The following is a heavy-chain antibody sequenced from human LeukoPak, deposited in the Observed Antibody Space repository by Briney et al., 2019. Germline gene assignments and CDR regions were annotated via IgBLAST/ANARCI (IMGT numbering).Heavy chain of an antibody. D-gene: IGHD3-10*01. CDR3: TKGRGI. CDR1: GGSISSGSYD. V-gene: IGHV4-61*09. CDR2: IYTSGTI. J-gene: IGHJ4*02. Sequence: SQTLSLTCTVSGGSISSGSYDWYWIRQPAGKGLEWIGHIYTSGTINYNPSLRSRVTISVDTSKNRFSLKLTSVTAADTAVYYCTKGRGIWGQGTLVTVSS.